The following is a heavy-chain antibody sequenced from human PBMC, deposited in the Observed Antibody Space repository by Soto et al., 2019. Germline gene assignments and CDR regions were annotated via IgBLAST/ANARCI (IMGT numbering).Heavy chain of an antibody. J-gene: IGHJ6*02. CDR1: GYTFTSYD. V-gene: IGHV1-8*01. CDR3: ARDLVDIVATITHYYYYGMDV. D-gene: IGHD5-12*01. Sequence: GASVKVSCKASGYTFTSYDINWVRQATGQGLEWMGWMNPNSGNTGYAQKFQGRVTMTRNTSISTAYMELSSLRSEDTAVYYCARDLVDIVATITHYYYYGMDVWGQGTTVTVSS. CDR2: MNPNSGNT.